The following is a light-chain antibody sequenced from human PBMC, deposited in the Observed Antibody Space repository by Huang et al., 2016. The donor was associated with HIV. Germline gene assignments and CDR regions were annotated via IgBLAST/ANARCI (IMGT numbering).Light chain of an antibody. J-gene: IGKJ1*01. CDR3: QQYGSSPIT. CDR2: DAS. Sequence: EILLTQSPGTLSLSPGERATLSCRASQSVGLTSLAWYQQQPGQAPTLLIYDASRRPSGIPDRFSGSGSGTDFTLSISRLEPEDFAVYYCQQYGSSPITFGQGTKVEI. CDR1: QSVGLTS. V-gene: IGKV3-20*01.